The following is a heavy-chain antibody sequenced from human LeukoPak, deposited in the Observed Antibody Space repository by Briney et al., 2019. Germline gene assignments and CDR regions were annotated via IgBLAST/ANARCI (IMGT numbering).Heavy chain of an antibody. J-gene: IGHJ4*02. V-gene: IGHV3-7*05. CDR3: ARNRGGGSGYSDY. CDR2: IKQDGSDK. CDR1: GFTFSNYW. D-gene: IGHD3-22*01. Sequence: PGGSPRLSCAASGFTFSNYWMDWVRLAPGKGLEWVAMIKQDGSDKYYVDSVKGRFTVSKDNAENSLYLQMNSLRAEDTAVYYCARNRGGGSGYSDYWGQGTLVTVSS.